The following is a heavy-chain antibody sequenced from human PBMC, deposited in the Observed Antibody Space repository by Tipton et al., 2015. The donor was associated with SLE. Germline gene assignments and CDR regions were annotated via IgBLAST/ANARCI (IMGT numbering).Heavy chain of an antibody. CDR3: ASIAVAGTHPFDY. Sequence: TLSLTCAVYGGSFSGYYWSWIRQPPGKGLEWIGEINHSGSTNYNPSLKSRVTISVDTSKNQFSLKLSSVTAADTAVYYCASIAVAGTHPFDYWGQGTLVTVSS. J-gene: IGHJ4*02. CDR2: INHSGST. CDR1: GGSFSGYY. D-gene: IGHD6-19*01. V-gene: IGHV4-34*01.